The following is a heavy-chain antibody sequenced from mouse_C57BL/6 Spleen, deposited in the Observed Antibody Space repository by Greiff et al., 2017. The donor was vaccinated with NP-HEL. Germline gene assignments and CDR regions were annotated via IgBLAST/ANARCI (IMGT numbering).Heavy chain of an antibody. CDR3: ARDGGLRRVYFDY. Sequence: QVQLQPSGAELARPGASVKMSCKASGYTFTSYTLHWVKQRPGQGLEWIGYINPSSGYTKYNQKFKDKATLTADKSSSTAYMQLSSLTSEDSAVYYCARDGGLRRVYFDYWGQGTTLTVSS. J-gene: IGHJ2*01. V-gene: IGHV1-4*01. CDR2: INPSSGYT. CDR1: GYTFTSYT. D-gene: IGHD2-4*01.